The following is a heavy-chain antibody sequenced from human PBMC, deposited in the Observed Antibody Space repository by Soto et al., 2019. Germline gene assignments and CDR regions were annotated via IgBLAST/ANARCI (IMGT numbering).Heavy chain of an antibody. CDR3: ARVGGDCSSTSCYMVYYYGMDV. Sequence: SETLSLTCTVSGGSISSYYWSWIRQPPGKGLEWIGYIYYSGSTNYNPSLKSRVTILVDTSKNQFSLKLSSVTAADTAVYYCARVGGDCSSTSCYMVYYYGMDVWGQGTTVTVSS. D-gene: IGHD2-2*01. V-gene: IGHV4-59*01. CDR1: GGSISSYY. CDR2: IYYSGST. J-gene: IGHJ6*02.